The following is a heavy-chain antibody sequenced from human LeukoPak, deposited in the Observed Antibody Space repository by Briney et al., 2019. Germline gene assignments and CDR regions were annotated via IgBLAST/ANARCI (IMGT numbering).Heavy chain of an antibody. CDR2: IYSSGST. Sequence: PSGTLSLTCAVSGGSISSGSYYWSWIRQPAGKGLEWIGRIYSSGSTNYNPSLKSRVTISVDTSKNQFSLKLSSVTAADTAVYYCARDGSGWVDYWGQGTLVTVSS. CDR3: ARDGSGWVDY. D-gene: IGHD6-19*01. CDR1: GGSISSGSYY. V-gene: IGHV4-61*02. J-gene: IGHJ4*02.